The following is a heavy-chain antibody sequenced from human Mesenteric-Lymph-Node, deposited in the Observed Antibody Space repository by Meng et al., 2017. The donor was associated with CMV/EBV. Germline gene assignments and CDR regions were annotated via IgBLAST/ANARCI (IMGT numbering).Heavy chain of an antibody. J-gene: IGHJ4*02. V-gene: IGHV3-23*03. Sequence: GESLKISCAASGFMFSRYALSWVCQAPGKGLEWISVIYSGGKAYHADPVKGRFTASREDSKSTLYLQMNNLRVEDTATYYCARVSCSGHTCYYDDWGQGALVTVSS. CDR3: ARVSCSGHTCYYDD. CDR1: GFMFSRYA. D-gene: IGHD2-15*01. CDR2: IYSGGKA.